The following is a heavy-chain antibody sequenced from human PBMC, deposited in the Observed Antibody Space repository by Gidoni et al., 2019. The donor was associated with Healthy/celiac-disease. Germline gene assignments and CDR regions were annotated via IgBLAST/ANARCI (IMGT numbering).Heavy chain of an antibody. CDR2: FDPADGET. CDR3: ATAGGLEPLYDSSGPNWFDP. V-gene: IGHV1-24*01. D-gene: IGHD3-22*01. J-gene: IGHJ5*02. Sequence: QVQLVQTGAEVKKPGASVKVSCKVAGYTLTELSMHWVRQAPGKGLEWMGGFDPADGETIYAQKFQGRVTMTEDTSTDTAYMELSSLRSEDTAVYYCATAGGLEPLYDSSGPNWFDPWGQGTLVTVSS. CDR1: GYTLTELS.